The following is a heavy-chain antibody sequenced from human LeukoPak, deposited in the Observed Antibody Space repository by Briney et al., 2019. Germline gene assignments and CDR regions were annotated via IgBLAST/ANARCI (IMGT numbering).Heavy chain of an antibody. CDR1: GFTFSSYA. CDR2: TSGSGGST. Sequence: GGSLRLSCAASGFTFSSYAMSWVRQAPGKGLEWVSATSGSGGSTYYADAVKGRFTISRDNSKNTLYLQMNSLGAEDTAVYYCAKEGNGDYYFDYWGQGTLVTVSS. V-gene: IGHV3-23*01. D-gene: IGHD2-21*01. CDR3: AKEGNGDYYFDY. J-gene: IGHJ4*02.